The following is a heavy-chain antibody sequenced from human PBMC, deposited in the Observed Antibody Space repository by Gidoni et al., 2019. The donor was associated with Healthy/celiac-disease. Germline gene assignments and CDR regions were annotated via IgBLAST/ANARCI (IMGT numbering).Heavy chain of an antibody. CDR1: GGSISSSSYY. CDR3: ASLTAVAGTGGGDY. J-gene: IGHJ4*02. Sequence: QLQLQESGPGLVKPSETLSLTCTVSGGSISSSSYYWGWIRQPPGKGLEWIWSIYYSGSTYYNPSLKSRVTISVDTSKNQFSLKLSSVTAADTAVYYCASLTAVAGTGGGDYWGQGTLVTVSS. D-gene: IGHD6-19*01. CDR2: IYYSGST. V-gene: IGHV4-39*01.